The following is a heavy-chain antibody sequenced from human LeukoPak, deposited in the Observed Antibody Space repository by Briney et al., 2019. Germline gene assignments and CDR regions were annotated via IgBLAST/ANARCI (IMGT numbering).Heavy chain of an antibody. CDR1: GFTFSSYS. CDR2: ISSSSSYI. J-gene: IGHJ4*02. V-gene: IGHV3-21*01. Sequence: GGSLRLSCAASGFTFSSYSMNWVRQAPGKGLEWVSSISSSSSYIYYADSVKGRFTISRDNAKNSLYLQMNSLRAEDTAVYYCARDIVGATIPDFDYWGQGTLVTVSS. CDR3: ARDIVGATIPDFDY. D-gene: IGHD1-26*01.